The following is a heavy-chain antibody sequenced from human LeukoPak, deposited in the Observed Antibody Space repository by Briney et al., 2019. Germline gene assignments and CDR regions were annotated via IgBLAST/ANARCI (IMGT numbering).Heavy chain of an antibody. V-gene: IGHV1-69*01. CDR1: GGTFSSYA. CDR2: IIPIFGTA. Sequence: GASVKVSCEASGGTFSSYAISWVRQAPGQGLEWMGGIIPIFGTANYAQKFQGRVTITADESTSTAYMELSSLRSEDTAVYYCGGSFYDYVWGSYREIDYWGQGTLVTVSS. J-gene: IGHJ4*02. CDR3: GGSFYDYVWGSYREIDY. D-gene: IGHD3-16*02.